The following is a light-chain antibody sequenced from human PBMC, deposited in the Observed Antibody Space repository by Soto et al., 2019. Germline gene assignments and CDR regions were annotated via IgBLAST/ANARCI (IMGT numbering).Light chain of an antibody. CDR3: QQYGSSPFT. V-gene: IGKV3-20*01. CDR1: QSVTINY. CDR2: GAS. Sequence: EIVLTQSPGTLPLSPGERATLSCRASQSVTINYLAWYQQKPGQAPRLLVYGASSRATGIPNRFSGSGSGTDFTLTFNRLEPEDFAVYYCQQYGSSPFTFGPGTKVDIK. J-gene: IGKJ3*01.